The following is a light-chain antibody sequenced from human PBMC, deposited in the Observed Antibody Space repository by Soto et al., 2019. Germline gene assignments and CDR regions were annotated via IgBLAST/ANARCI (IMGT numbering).Light chain of an antibody. J-gene: IGKJ2*01. CDR3: MQALKPPYT. CDR1: QSLLHSNGYNF. V-gene: IGKV2-28*01. Sequence: DIVMTQSPLSLPVTPGEPASISCRSSQSLLHSNGYNFLSWYLQKPGQSPQLLIYVGSYRPSGVPDMFSGSGSGTDFTLKISRVEAEDVGIYYCMQALKPPYTFGQGTNLGIK. CDR2: VGS.